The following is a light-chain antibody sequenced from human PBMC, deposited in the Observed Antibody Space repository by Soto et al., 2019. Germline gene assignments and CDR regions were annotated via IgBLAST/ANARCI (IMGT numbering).Light chain of an antibody. CDR3: QQYGSSPFT. Sequence: EIVLTQSPGTLSLSPGERATLSCRASQSVSSSYLAWYQQKPGQAPRLLIYGASSRATGISDRFSGSGSGTDFTLTISRLEPEDFAVYYCQQYGSSPFTFGGGTKVDIK. CDR2: GAS. J-gene: IGKJ4*01. CDR1: QSVSSSY. V-gene: IGKV3-20*01.